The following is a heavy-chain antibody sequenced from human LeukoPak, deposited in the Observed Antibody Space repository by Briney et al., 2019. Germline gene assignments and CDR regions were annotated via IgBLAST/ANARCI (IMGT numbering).Heavy chain of an antibody. Sequence: GGSLRLSCAASGFTFSTYFMNWVRQAPGKGLEWVADIARDGSHTFYVESVKGRFTISRDNSKNTLYLQMNRLRAEDTAVYFCARERQDTILHSGAFDIWGQGTMVTVSS. CDR1: GFTFSTYF. CDR3: ARERQDTILHSGAFDI. D-gene: IGHD2-21*01. J-gene: IGHJ3*02. V-gene: IGHV3-30-3*01. CDR2: IARDGSHT.